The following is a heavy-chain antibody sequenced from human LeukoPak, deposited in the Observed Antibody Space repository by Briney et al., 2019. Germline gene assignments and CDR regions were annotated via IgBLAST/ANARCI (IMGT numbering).Heavy chain of an antibody. CDR1: GGSISSGGYY. V-gene: IGHV4-31*03. Sequence: SETLSLTCTVSGGSISSGGYYWSWIRQHPGKGLEWIGYIYYSGSTYYNPSLKSRVTISVDTSKNQFSLKLSSVTAADTAVYYCARDRVSQKNWFDPWGRGTLVTVSS. CDR2: IYYSGST. J-gene: IGHJ5*02. CDR3: ARDRVSQKNWFDP.